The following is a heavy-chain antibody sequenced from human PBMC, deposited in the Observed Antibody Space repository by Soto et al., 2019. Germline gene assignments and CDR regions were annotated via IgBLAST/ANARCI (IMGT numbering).Heavy chain of an antibody. V-gene: IGHV3-23*01. Sequence: GGSLRLSCAASGFTFSSYAMSWVRQAPGKGLEWVSAISGSGGSTYYADSVKGRFTISRDNSKNTLYLQMNSLRAEDTAVYYCAKDLTGFIAAAGRFDYWGQGTLVTVSS. J-gene: IGHJ4*02. CDR3: AKDLTGFIAAAGRFDY. CDR1: GFTFSSYA. D-gene: IGHD6-13*01. CDR2: ISGSGGST.